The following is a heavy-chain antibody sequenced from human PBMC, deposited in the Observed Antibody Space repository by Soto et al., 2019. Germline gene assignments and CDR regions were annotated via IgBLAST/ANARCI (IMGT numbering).Heavy chain of an antibody. Sequence: PGESLKISCKGSGYSFTSYWIGWVRQMPGKGLEWMGIIYPGDSDTRYSPSFQGQVTISADKSISTAYLQWSSLKASDTAMYYCARRTPYGGNNYYYYGMDVWGQGTTVTVSS. V-gene: IGHV5-51*01. CDR2: IYPGDSDT. CDR3: ARRTPYGGNNYYYYGMDV. J-gene: IGHJ6*02. CDR1: GYSFTSYW. D-gene: IGHD4-17*01.